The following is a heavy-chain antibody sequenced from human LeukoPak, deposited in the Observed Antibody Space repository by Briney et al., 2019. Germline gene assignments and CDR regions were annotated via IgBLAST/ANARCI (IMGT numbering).Heavy chain of an antibody. D-gene: IGHD2-2*01. J-gene: IGHJ5*02. V-gene: IGHV1-2*02. CDR2: INPNSGGT. Sequence: ASVKVSCKASGYTFTGYYMHWVRQAPGQGLEWMGWINPNSGGTNYAQKFQGRVTMTRDTSISTAYMELSRLRSDDTAVYYCARVWGIVVVPAAAFDPWAREPWSPSPQ. CDR1: GYTFTGYY. CDR3: ARVWGIVVVPAAAFDP.